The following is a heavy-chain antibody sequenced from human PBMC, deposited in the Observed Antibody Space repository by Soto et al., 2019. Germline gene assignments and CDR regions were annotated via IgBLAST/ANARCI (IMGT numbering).Heavy chain of an antibody. Sequence: PGGSLRLSCGGTGLNFDDFALHWVRQAPGKGLEGVSGITWNSRVLAYADSVKGRFTISRDNARNSLYLQMDSLRDEDTALYYCAKGRYDFWSPYYFDAWGQGTLVTVSS. CDR1: GLNFDDFA. CDR2: ITWNSRVL. J-gene: IGHJ4*02. V-gene: IGHV3-9*01. CDR3: AKGRYDFWSPYYFDA. D-gene: IGHD3-3*01.